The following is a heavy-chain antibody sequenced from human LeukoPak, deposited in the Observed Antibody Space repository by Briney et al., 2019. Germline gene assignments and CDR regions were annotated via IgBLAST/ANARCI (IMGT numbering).Heavy chain of an antibody. J-gene: IGHJ4*02. D-gene: IGHD1-26*01. V-gene: IGHV3-23*01. CDR3: AKDRGSYYEIDY. CDR2: ISGSGGST. CDR1: GFTFSSYA. Sequence: GGSLRLSCSASGFTFSSYAMHWVRQAPGKGLEWVSAISGSGGSTYYADSVKGRFTISRDNSKNTLYLQMNSLRAEDTAVYYCAKDRGSYYEIDYWGQGTLVTVSS.